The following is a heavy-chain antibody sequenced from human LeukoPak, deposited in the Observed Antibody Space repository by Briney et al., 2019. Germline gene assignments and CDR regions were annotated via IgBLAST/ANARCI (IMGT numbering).Heavy chain of an antibody. CDR3: ARVSSGTYYYGMDV. V-gene: IGHV4-59*08. Sequence: SETLSLTCTVSGGSISSYYWSWIRQPPGKGLEWIGYIYYSGSTNYNPSLKSRVTISVDTSKNQFSLKLSSVAAADTAVYYCARVSSGTYYYGMDVWGQGTTVIVSS. D-gene: IGHD1-1*01. CDR2: IYYSGST. CDR1: GGSISSYY. J-gene: IGHJ6*02.